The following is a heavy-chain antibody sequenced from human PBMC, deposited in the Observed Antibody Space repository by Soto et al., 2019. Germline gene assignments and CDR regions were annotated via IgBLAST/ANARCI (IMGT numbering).Heavy chain of an antibody. D-gene: IGHD4-4*01. Sequence: AWSLKISSASSILRLTIYVMTWVLKAPGKGLEWVSISSGSGSGGSTNYADSVKGRFTISRDNSKNTLYLQMNSLRVEDTAVYYCAKDRDDYMNYVFDYWGQGTLVTVSS. J-gene: IGHJ4*02. V-gene: IGHV3-23*01. CDR3: AKDRDDYMNYVFDY. CDR1: ILRLTIYV. CDR2: SSGSGSGGST.